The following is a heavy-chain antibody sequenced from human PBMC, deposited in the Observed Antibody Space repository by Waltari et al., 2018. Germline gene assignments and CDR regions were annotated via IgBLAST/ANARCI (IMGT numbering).Heavy chain of an antibody. CDR3: VLSRPGSYAFDI. Sequence: QVQLAQSGAEVKKPGASVKVSCKASGYTFTSYDINWVRQATGHGLEWMGWMNPKSGNKSYEQKFQGRVTMTRNTSISTAYMELSSLRSEDTAVYYCVLSRPGSYAFDIWGQGTMVTVSS. D-gene: IGHD3-10*01. CDR1: GYTFTSYD. V-gene: IGHV1-8*01. J-gene: IGHJ3*02. CDR2: MNPKSGNK.